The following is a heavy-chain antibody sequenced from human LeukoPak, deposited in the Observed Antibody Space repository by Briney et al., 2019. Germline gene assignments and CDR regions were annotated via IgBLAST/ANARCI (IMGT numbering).Heavy chain of an antibody. CDR1: GGTFSSYA. CDR2: IIPIFGTA. V-gene: IGHV1-69*06. CDR3: ARAPTRYYYYYYMDV. Sequence: SVKVSCKASGGTFSSYANSWVRQAPGQGLEWMGGIIPIFGTANYAQKFQGRVTITADKSTSTAYMELSSLRSEDTAVYYCARAPTRYYYYYYMDVWGKGTTVTVSS. J-gene: IGHJ6*03.